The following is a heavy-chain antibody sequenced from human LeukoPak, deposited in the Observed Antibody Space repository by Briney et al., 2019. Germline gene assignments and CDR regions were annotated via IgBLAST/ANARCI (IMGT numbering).Heavy chain of an antibody. CDR3: ARDLSGVTGYTYGRGIDY. CDR2: ISWNSGSI. J-gene: IGHJ4*02. V-gene: IGHV3-9*01. CDR1: GFTFDDYA. Sequence: GGSLRLSCAASGFTFDDYAMHWVRQAPGKGLEWVSGISWNSGSIGYADSVKGRFTISRDNAKTSLYLQMNSLRAEDTAVYYCARDLSGVTGYTYGRGIDYWGQGTLVTVSS. D-gene: IGHD5-18*01.